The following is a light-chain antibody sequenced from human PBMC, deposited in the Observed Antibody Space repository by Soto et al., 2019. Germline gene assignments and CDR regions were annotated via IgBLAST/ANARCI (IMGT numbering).Light chain of an antibody. V-gene: IGKV3-20*01. Sequence: EIVMTQSPATLSVSPGERATLSCGASESVSDKLAWYQQKPGQAPRLLIYGASNRATGIPDRFSGSGSGTDFTLTISRLEPEDFAVYYCQQYGSSGTFGQGNKVDIK. CDR1: ESVSDK. J-gene: IGKJ1*01. CDR3: QQYGSSGT. CDR2: GAS.